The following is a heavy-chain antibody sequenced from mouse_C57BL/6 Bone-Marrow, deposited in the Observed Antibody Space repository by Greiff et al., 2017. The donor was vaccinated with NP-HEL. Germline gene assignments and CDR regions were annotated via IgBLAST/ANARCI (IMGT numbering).Heavy chain of an antibody. CDR1: GFTFSDYG. CDR3: ARGGSNRFAY. D-gene: IGHD1-1*01. Sequence: EVQVVESGGGLVKPGGSLKLSCAASGFTFSDYGMHWVRQAPEKGLEWVAYISSGSSTIYSADTVKGRFPFSRDNAQNTLFLQMTSLRSEDTAMYYCARGGSNRFAYWGQGTLVTVSA. J-gene: IGHJ3*01. V-gene: IGHV5-17*01. CDR2: ISSGSSTI.